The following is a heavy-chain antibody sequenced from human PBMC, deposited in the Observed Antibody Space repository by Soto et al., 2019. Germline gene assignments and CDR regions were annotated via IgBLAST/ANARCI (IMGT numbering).Heavy chain of an antibody. D-gene: IGHD5-12*01. CDR2: ISWNSGSI. V-gene: IGHV3-9*01. J-gene: IGHJ4*02. Sequence: PGGSLRLSCEASGFTFDDYAMHWVRQAPGKGLEWVSGISWNSGSIGYADSVKGRFTISRDNAKNSLYLQMNSLRAEDTALYYCAKDFSYSGYDQHFDYWGQGTLVTVSS. CDR1: GFTFDDYA. CDR3: AKDFSYSGYDQHFDY.